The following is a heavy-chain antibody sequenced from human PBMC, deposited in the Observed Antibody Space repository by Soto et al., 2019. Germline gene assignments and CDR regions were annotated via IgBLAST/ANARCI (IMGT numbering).Heavy chain of an antibody. V-gene: IGHV4-59*01. CDR1: GGSISSYY. CDR2: IYYSGST. D-gene: IGHD6-19*01. CDR3: ARENISPGIAVAWRGIDY. Sequence: SETLSLTCTVSGGSISSYYWSWIRQPPGKGLEWIGYIYYSGSTNYNPSLKSRVTISVDTSKNQFSLKLSSVTAADTAVYYCARENISPGIAVAWRGIDYWGQGTLVTVSS. J-gene: IGHJ4*02.